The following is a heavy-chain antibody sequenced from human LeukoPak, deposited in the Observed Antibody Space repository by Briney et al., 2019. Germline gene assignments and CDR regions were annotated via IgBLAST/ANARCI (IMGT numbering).Heavy chain of an antibody. CDR1: DFTLSPYW. D-gene: IGHD2-8*02. V-gene: IGHV3-7*01. CDR3: VRGGSGSSKYWVF. CDR2: IDSDGGDK. Sequence: GGSLRLSCAASDFTLSPYWMTWVRQAPGRGLEWVANIDSDGGDKYYGDSVKGRFSISRDNAENSIFLQMNNLRVEDSAVYYCVRGGSGSSKYWVFWGQGTLVTVSS. J-gene: IGHJ4*02.